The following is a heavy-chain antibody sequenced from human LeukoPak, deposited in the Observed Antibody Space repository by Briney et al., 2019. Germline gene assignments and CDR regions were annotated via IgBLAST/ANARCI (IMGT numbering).Heavy chain of an antibody. V-gene: IGHV3-64*01. Sequence: GGSLRLSCAASGFTFSSYAMHWVRQAPGKGLEYVSAISSNGGSTYYANSVKGRFTISRDNSKNTPYLQMGSLRAEDMAVYYCASPGAYYWGQGTLVTVSS. CDR2: ISSNGGST. J-gene: IGHJ4*02. CDR3: ASPGAYY. CDR1: GFTFSSYA.